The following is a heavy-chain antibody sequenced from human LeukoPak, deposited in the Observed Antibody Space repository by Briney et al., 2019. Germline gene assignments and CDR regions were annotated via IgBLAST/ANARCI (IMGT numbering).Heavy chain of an antibody. CDR3: AADGDYVSSFDY. CDR1: GFTFDDYA. D-gene: IGHD4-17*01. V-gene: IGHV3-9*01. J-gene: IGHJ4*02. CDR2: ISWNSGSI. Sequence: GRSLRLSCAASGFTFDDYAMHWVRQAPGKGLEWVSGISWNSGSIGYADSVKGRFTISRDNAKNSLYLQMNSLRAEDTALYYCAADGDYVSSFDYWGQGTLVTVSS.